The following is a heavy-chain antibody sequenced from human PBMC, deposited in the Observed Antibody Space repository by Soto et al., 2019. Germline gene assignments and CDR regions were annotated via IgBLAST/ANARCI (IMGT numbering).Heavy chain of an antibody. CDR1: GDSISSRGYT. V-gene: IGHV4-30-2*01. D-gene: IGHD3-9*01. J-gene: IGHJ6*02. CDR3: ARAVLSSILYIVC. Sequence: HLQLQESGSGLVKPLQTLSLTCGISGDSISSRGYTWTCIRQPPGQGLEWIGYIYPSGAAYYNPSRKSRVTKSLEPSKNRFSLKVNSATAADTAVYYCARAVLSSILYIVCWGQGTTVTVPS. CDR2: IYPSGAA.